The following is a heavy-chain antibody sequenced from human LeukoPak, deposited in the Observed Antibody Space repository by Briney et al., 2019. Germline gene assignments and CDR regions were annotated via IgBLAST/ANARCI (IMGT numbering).Heavy chain of an antibody. Sequence: ASVKVSCKASGYTFTGYYMHWVRQAPGQGLEWMGWINPNSGGTNYAQKFQGRVTMTRDTSISTAYMELSRLRSDDTAVYYCARERGDYGSGSYFNNWFDPWGQGTLVTVSS. J-gene: IGHJ5*02. CDR1: GYTFTGYY. D-gene: IGHD3-10*01. V-gene: IGHV1-2*02. CDR3: ARERGDYGSGSYFNNWFDP. CDR2: INPNSGGT.